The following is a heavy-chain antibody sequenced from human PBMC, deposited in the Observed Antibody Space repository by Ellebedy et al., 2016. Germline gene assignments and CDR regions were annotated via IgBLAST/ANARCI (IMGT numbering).Heavy chain of an antibody. CDR2: INPYNGGA. J-gene: IGHJ4*02. CDR1: AYTFSNYG. Sequence: ASVKVSCKTSAYTFSNYGLTWVRQAPGQGLEWMGWINPYNGGAQYAHNFQGRLTMTTDTSTTTVYMELTSLTSDDTAVYYCATTNDFWSGFHHYFDYWGQGTLVTVSS. D-gene: IGHD3-3*01. V-gene: IGHV1-18*01. CDR3: ATTNDFWSGFHHYFDY.